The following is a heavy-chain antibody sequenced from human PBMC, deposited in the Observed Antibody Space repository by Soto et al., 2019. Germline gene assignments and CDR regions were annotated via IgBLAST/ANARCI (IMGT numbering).Heavy chain of an antibody. CDR1: GDSISSTDYY. V-gene: IGHV4-30-4*01. Sequence: PSETLSLTCTVSGDSISSTDYYWSWIRQPPGKGLEWIGYIYYSGSTYYNPSLKSRVTISVDTSKNQFSLKLSSVTAADTAVYYCARGPIRWLNFWGQGTLVTVSS. CDR2: IYYSGST. CDR3: ARGPIRWLNF. D-gene: IGHD3-22*01. J-gene: IGHJ4*02.